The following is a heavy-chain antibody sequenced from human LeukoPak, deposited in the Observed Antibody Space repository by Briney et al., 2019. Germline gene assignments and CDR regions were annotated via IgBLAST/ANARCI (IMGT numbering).Heavy chain of an antibody. V-gene: IGHV1-18*01. CDR2: ISAYNGNT. J-gene: IGHJ4*02. D-gene: IGHD4-23*01. CDR1: GYTFTSYG. Sequence: ASVKVSCKASGYTFTSYGISWVRQAPGQGREGMGWISAYNGNTNYAQKLQGRVTMTTDTSTSTAYMELRSLRSDDTAVYYCARDADYGGNTHFDYWGQGTLVTVSS. CDR3: ARDADYGGNTHFDY.